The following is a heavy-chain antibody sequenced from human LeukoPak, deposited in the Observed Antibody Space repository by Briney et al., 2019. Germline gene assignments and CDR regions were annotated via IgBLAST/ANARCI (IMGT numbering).Heavy chain of an antibody. CDR1: GGSISSGGYY. J-gene: IGHJ3*02. D-gene: IGHD3-9*01. V-gene: IGHV4-31*03. CDR2: IYYSGST. Sequence: SETLSLTCTVSGGSISSGGYYWSWIRQHPGKGLEWIGYIYYSGSTYYNPSLKSRVTISVDTSKNQFSLKLSSVTAADTAVYYCARDGGRNFSNRDAFDIWGQGTMVTVSS. CDR3: ARDGGRNFSNRDAFDI.